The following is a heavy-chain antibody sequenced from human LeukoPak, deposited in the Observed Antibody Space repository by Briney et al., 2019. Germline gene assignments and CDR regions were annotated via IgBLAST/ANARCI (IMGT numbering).Heavy chain of an antibody. CDR1: GGSISSYY. CDR3: ARGEIAAAGPFDY. V-gene: IGHV4-59*01. CDR2: IYYTGST. D-gene: IGHD6-13*01. J-gene: IGHJ4*02. Sequence: SQTLSLTCTVSGGSISSYYWSWIRQPPGMGLEWIGYIYYTGSTNYNPSLKSRVTISVDTSKNQFSLKLTSVTAADTAVYYCARGEIAAAGPFDYWGQGTLVTVSS.